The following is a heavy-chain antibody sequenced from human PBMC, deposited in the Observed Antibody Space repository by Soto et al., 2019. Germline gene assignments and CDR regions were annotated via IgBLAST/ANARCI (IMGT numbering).Heavy chain of an antibody. CDR3: ARYFDYGDYARWFDP. V-gene: IGHV3-66*01. D-gene: IGHD4-17*01. Sequence: EVQLVESGGGLVQPGGSLRLSCAASGFTVSSNYMSWVRQAPGKGLEWVSVIYSGGSTYYADSVKGRFTISRDNSKNTRYLQMNSLRAEDTAVYYCARYFDYGDYARWFDPWGQGTLVTVSS. J-gene: IGHJ5*02. CDR1: GFTVSSNY. CDR2: IYSGGST.